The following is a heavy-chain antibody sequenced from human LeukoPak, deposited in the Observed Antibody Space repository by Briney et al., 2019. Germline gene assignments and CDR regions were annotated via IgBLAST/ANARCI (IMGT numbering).Heavy chain of an antibody. CDR2: LCGSGINT. J-gene: IGHJ4*01. CDR3: AKGVYSSGWSYFDF. CDR1: GFTFSNSA. D-gene: IGHD6-19*01. Sequence: GGSLRLSSAASGFTFSNSAMSWVRQAPGKGREGGSTLCGSGINTYYADSVKGRLTISRDNSKNTLYLQMNSLRAEDTAECYCAKGVYSSGWSYFDFWGHGTLVTVSS. V-gene: IGHV3-23*01.